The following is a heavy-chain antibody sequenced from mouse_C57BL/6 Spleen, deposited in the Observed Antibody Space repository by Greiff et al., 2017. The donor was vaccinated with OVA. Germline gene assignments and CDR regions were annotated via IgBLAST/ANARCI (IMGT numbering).Heavy chain of an antibody. J-gene: IGHJ2*01. D-gene: IGHD1-1*01. CDR2: INPSTGGT. CDR3: ASGEYGSSFFDY. V-gene: IGHV1-42*01. CDR1: GYSFTGYY. Sequence: EVQVVESGPELVKPGASVKISCKASGYSFTGYYMNWVKHSPEKSLEWIGEINPSTGGTTYNQKFKAKATLTVDKSSSTAYMQLKSLTSEDSAVYYCASGEYGSSFFDYWGQGTTLTVSS.